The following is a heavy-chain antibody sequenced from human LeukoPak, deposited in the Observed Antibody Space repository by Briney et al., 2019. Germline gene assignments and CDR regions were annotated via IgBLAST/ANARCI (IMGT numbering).Heavy chain of an antibody. V-gene: IGHV1-18*01. CDR3: ARDRPVGASEYYYYGMGV. CDR2: ISAYNGNT. D-gene: IGHD1-26*01. Sequence: ASVKVSCKASGYSFTSYGISWVRQAPGQGLEWMGWISAYNGNTKYAQKLQGRVTMTTDTSTSTAYMELRSLRSDDTAVYYCARDRPVGASEYYYYGMGVWGQGTTVTVSS. CDR1: GYSFTSYG. J-gene: IGHJ6*02.